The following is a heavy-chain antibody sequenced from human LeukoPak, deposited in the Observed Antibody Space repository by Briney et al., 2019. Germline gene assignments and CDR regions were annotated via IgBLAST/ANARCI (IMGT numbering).Heavy chain of an antibody. CDR2: IIPIFGTA. V-gene: IGHV1-69*13. D-gene: IGHD1-14*01. CDR1: GGTFSSYA. J-gene: IGHJ5*02. CDR3: ARVSSGQSRSAFDP. Sequence: AASVKVSCKASGGTFSSYAISWVRQAPGQGLEWMGGIIPIFGTANYAQKLQGRVTITADESTSTVYMELSSLRSEDTAVYYCARVSSGQSRSAFDPWGQGTMVTVSS.